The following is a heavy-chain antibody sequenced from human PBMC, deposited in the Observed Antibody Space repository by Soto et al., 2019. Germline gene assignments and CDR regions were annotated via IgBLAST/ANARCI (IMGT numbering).Heavy chain of an antibody. CDR1: GGSISSGGYY. J-gene: IGHJ3*02. D-gene: IGHD3-22*01. Sequence: QVQLQESGPGLVKPSQTLSLTCTVSGGSISSGGYYWSWIRQHPGKGLEWIGYIYYSGSTYYNPSLKSRVTISVDTSTNQFSLKLSSVTAADTAVYYCARRVDGYYDSSGYRDAFDIWGQVTMVTVSS. CDR3: ARRVDGYYDSSGYRDAFDI. V-gene: IGHV4-31*03. CDR2: IYYSGST.